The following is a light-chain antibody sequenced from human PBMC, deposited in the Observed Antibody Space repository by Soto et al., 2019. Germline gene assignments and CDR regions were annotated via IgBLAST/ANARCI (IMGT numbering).Light chain of an antibody. Sequence: DIQMTQSPSTLSASVGDRDTITCRASQSISSWLAWYQQKPGKAPKLLIYDASSLESGVPSRFSGSGSGTEFTLTISSLQPDDFATYYCQQYNSYSGDTFGQGTKLEIK. CDR3: QQYNSYSGDT. CDR1: QSISSW. J-gene: IGKJ2*01. V-gene: IGKV1-5*01. CDR2: DAS.